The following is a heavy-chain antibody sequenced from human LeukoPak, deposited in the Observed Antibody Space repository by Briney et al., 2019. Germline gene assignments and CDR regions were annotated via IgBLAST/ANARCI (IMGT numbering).Heavy chain of an antibody. Sequence: GGSLRLSCAASGFTFSSYWMSWVRQAPGMGLRWVANIKQGGSAKYYVDSVKGRFTISRDNAKNSLYLQMNSLRAEDTAVYYCARISWELQLGDDYWGQGTLVTVSS. D-gene: IGHD1-26*01. J-gene: IGHJ4*02. CDR2: IKQGGSAK. CDR1: GFTFSSYW. V-gene: IGHV3-7*01. CDR3: ARISWELQLGDDY.